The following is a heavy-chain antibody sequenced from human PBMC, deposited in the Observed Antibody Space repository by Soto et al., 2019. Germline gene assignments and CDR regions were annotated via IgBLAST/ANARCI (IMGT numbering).Heavy chain of an antibody. V-gene: IGHV4-31*03. Sequence: QVQLQESGPGLVEPSQTLSLTCTVSGGSISGEGYYWSWIRQYSGRGLEWIGYIHYSGSTYSNPSVETRVTGTVSTSKTQFFLQLTCVTAADTAVYFCARAWTATAGWAHWFARWGQGTLVTVSS. CDR3: ARAWTATAGWAHWFAR. CDR2: IHYSGST. CDR1: GGSISGEGYY. J-gene: IGHJ5*02. D-gene: IGHD6-13*01.